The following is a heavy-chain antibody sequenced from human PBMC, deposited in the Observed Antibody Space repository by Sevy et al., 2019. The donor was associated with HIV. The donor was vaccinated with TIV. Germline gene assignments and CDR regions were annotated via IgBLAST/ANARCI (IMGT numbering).Heavy chain of an antibody. V-gene: IGHV4-31*03. CDR2: IYYTGST. J-gene: IGHJ5*02. D-gene: IGHD2-2*01. Sequence: SETLSLTCTVSGGSISSGGYYWSWIRPHPEKDLEWIGYIYYTGSTYYNPSLKSRVTISVDTSKNQYSLKLQSVTAADTAMYYCATDRPYCSSTSCYGGNWFDPWGQGTLVTVSS. CDR1: GGSISSGGYY. CDR3: ATDRPYCSSTSCYGGNWFDP.